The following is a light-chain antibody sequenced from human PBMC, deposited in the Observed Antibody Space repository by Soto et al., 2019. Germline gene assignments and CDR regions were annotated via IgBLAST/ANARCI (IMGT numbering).Light chain of an antibody. CDR1: HHININ. CDR3: QQYENWHPYT. V-gene: IGKV3-15*01. Sequence: EIVMTQSPATLSVSPGERATLSCRASHHININLAWYRQKAGQAPRLLIYSASTRAAGIPARFSGTGSETDFTLTIDSLQSEDFAVYYCQQYENWHPYTFGQGTRLEIK. J-gene: IGKJ5*01. CDR2: SAS.